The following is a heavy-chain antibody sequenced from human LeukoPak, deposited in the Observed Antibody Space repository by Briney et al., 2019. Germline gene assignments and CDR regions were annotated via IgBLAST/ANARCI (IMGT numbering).Heavy chain of an antibody. J-gene: IGHJ5*02. V-gene: IGHV4-39*02. CDR2: IYYSGST. D-gene: IGHD5-12*01. Sequence: SETLSRTCTVSGGSISSSSYYGGWIRQPPGKGLEWIGTIYYSGSTYYNPSLKSRVTISVDTSQNQFSLRLSSVTAADTAVYYCARDVDIVATVWFDPWGQGTLVTVSS. CDR3: ARDVDIVATVWFDP. CDR1: GGSISSSSYY.